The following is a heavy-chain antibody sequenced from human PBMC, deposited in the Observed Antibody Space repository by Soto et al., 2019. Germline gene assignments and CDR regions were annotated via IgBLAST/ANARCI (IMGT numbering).Heavy chain of an antibody. J-gene: IGHJ4*01. CDR1: GFTFSSYW. Sequence: PGGSLRLSCAASGFTFSSYWMSWVRQAPGKGLEWVANIKQDGSEKYYVDSVKGRFTISRDNAKNSLYLQMNSLRVEDTAVYYCARGRFGEPFFFGYRGQGSLVTVS. CDR3: ARGRFGEPFFFGY. CDR2: IKQDGSEK. D-gene: IGHD3-10*01. V-gene: IGHV3-7*01.